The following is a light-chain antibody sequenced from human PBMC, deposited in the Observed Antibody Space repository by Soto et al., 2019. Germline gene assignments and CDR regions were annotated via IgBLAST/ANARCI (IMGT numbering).Light chain of an antibody. CDR3: QQYGSSLFT. J-gene: IGKJ3*01. V-gene: IGKV3-20*01. Sequence: EIVLTQSPGTLSLSPGERATLSCRASQSVSSGYLAWYQQKPGQAPRLLIYGASSRATGIPDRFSGSGSGTDFTLTISRLEPEDFAVYYWQQYGSSLFTFGPGTKVDIK. CDR2: GAS. CDR1: QSVSSGY.